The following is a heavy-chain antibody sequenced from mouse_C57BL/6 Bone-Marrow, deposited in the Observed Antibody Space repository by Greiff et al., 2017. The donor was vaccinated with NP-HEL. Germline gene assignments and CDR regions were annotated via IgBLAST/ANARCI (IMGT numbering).Heavy chain of an antibody. Sequence: VQLQQSGAELVKPGASVKLSCKASGYTFTTYWMQWVKQRPGQGLAWIGEIDPSDSYTNYNQKFKGKATLTVDTSSSTANMQLSSLTSEDSAVYYCARKAYYGRSYEFAYWGQGTLVTVSA. CDR3: ARKAYYGRSYEFAY. CDR2: IDPSDSYT. V-gene: IGHV1-50*01. CDR1: GYTFTTYW. J-gene: IGHJ3*01. D-gene: IGHD1-1*01.